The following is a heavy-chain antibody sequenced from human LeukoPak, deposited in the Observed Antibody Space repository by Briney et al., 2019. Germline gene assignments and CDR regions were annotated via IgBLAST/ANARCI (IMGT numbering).Heavy chain of an antibody. Sequence: ASVKVSCKASGYTFTSYGISWVRQAPGQGLEWMGWISAYNGNTNYAQKLQGRGTMTTDTSTSTAYMELRSLRSDDTAVYYCARALYYDFWSGYYGAYYYYMDVWGKGTTVTVSS. D-gene: IGHD3-3*01. CDR3: ARALYYDFWSGYYGAYYYYMDV. CDR2: ISAYNGNT. V-gene: IGHV1-18*01. J-gene: IGHJ6*03. CDR1: GYTFTSYG.